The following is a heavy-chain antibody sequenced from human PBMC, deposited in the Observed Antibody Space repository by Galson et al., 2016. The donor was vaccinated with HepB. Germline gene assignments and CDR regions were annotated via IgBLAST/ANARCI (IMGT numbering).Heavy chain of an antibody. D-gene: IGHD6-19*01. CDR3: AKKGYSSGKFDAFDI. J-gene: IGHJ3*02. Sequence: SLRLSCAASGFSFGSYAMHWVRQTPAKGLEWVAVISGDGTNKYYADSVKGRFTISRENSKSTLYLQMSSLRADDTAVYSCAKKGYSSGKFDAFDIWGQGTVVTVSS. CDR2: ISGDGTNK. V-gene: IGHV3-30*18. CDR1: GFSFGSYA.